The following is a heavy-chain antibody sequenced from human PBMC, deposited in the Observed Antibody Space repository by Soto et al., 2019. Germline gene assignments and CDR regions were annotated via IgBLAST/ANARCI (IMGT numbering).Heavy chain of an antibody. CDR2: IIPFLDIA. V-gene: IGHV1-69*04. Sequence: SVKVSCKASGGTFSSNTFSWVRQAPGQGLEWMGRIIPFLDIANYAQKFQGRVTITADKSTSTVYMELSSLRSEDTAVYYCARDRLVYNFGPHNYYYGMDVWGQGTTVTVSS. CDR1: GGTFSSNT. J-gene: IGHJ6*02. CDR3: ARDRLVYNFGPHNYYYGMDV. D-gene: IGHD6-6*01.